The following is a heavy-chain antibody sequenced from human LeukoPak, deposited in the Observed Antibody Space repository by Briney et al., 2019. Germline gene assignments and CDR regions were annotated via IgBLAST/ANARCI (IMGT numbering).Heavy chain of an antibody. J-gene: IGHJ4*02. CDR1: GFTFGDYN. D-gene: IGHD3-10*01. CDR3: ARDTPSGRFDY. Sequence: GGSLRLSCAASGFTFGDYNMHWFRQPPGRGLQWASLITGDGGTTSYAGSVKGPFTISRDNAKNSLYLQMNSLRAEDTAVYYCARDTPSGRFDYWGQGTLVTVSS. V-gene: IGHV3-43*02. CDR2: ITGDGGTT.